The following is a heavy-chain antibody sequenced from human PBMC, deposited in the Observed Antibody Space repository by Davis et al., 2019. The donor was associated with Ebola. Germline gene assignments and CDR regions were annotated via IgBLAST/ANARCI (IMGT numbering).Heavy chain of an antibody. D-gene: IGHD6-19*01. Sequence: GESLKISCAASGFTFSSYGMHWVRQASGKGLEWVGRIRSKANSYATAYAASVKGRFTISRDDSKNTAYLQMNSLKTEDTAVYYCNSAVAGTGGDYWGQGTLVTVSS. CDR2: IRSKANSYAT. CDR1: GFTFSSYG. J-gene: IGHJ4*02. V-gene: IGHV3-73*01. CDR3: NSAVAGTGGDY.